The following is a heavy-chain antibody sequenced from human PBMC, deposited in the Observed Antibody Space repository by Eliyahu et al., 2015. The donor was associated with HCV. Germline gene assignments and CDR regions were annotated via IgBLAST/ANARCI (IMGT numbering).Heavy chain of an antibody. Sequence: EVQLVESGGGLVKPGGSLXXSCAAXGFTFSSYSMNWVRQAPGKGLEWVSSISSSSSYIYYADSVKGRFTISRDNAKNSLYLQMNSLRAEDTAVYYCARSGPDAFDIWGQGTMVTVSS. CDR3: ARSGPDAFDI. D-gene: IGHD2-15*01. CDR1: GFTFSSYS. CDR2: ISSSSSYI. V-gene: IGHV3-21*01. J-gene: IGHJ3*02.